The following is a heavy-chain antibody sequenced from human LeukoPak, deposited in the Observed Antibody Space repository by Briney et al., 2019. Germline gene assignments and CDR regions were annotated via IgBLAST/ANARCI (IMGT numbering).Heavy chain of an antibody. CDR2: INSDGSST. J-gene: IGHJ6*02. D-gene: IGHD3-22*01. V-gene: IGHV3-74*01. Sequence: GGSLRLSCAASGFTFSSYWMHWVRQAPGKGLVWVSHINSDGSSTSYADSVKGRFTISRDNAKNTLYLQMNSLRAEDTAVYYCARAKDSSGYYYYYGMDVWGQGTTVTVSS. CDR1: GFTFSSYW. CDR3: ARAKDSSGYYYYYGMDV.